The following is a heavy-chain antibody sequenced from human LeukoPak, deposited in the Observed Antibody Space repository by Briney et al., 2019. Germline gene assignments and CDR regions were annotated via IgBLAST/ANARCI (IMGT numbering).Heavy chain of an antibody. Sequence: SGPTLVNPTQTLTLTCTFSGFSLTTSGVGVGWIRQPPGKALEWLALIYWNDDKRFSPSLKSRLTITKDTSKNQVVLTMANTDPVDTATYLCAHRSGYDLFDYWGQGTLVTVSS. CDR3: AHRSGYDLFDY. CDR2: IYWNDDK. J-gene: IGHJ4*02. D-gene: IGHD5-12*01. V-gene: IGHV2-5*01. CDR1: GFSLTTSGVG.